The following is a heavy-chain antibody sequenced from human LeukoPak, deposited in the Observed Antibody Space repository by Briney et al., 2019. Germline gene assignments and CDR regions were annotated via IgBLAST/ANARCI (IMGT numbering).Heavy chain of an antibody. D-gene: IGHD2-15*01. CDR3: ARRGSGVAPNWFDP. Sequence: GGSLRLSCAASGFTFSVYSMNWVRQSPGQGLEWVSSISSSSNFTFYADSVKGRFSISRDNAKDSLYLQINSLRAEDTAVYYCARRGSGVAPNWFDPWGQGTLVTVSS. V-gene: IGHV3-21*01. CDR1: GFTFSVYS. CDR2: ISSSSNFT. J-gene: IGHJ5*02.